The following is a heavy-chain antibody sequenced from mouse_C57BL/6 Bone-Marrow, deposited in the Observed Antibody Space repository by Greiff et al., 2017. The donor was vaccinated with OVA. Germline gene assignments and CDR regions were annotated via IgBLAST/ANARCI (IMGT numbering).Heavy chain of an antibody. CDR1: GYTFTSYW. V-gene: IGHV1-64*01. CDR3: ARRTASLAY. CDR2: IHPNSGST. J-gene: IGHJ3*01. Sequence: QVHVKQPGAELVKPGDSVKLSCKASGYTFTSYWMHWVKQRPGQGLEWIGMIHPNSGSTNYNEKFKSKATLTVDQSSSTAYMQLSSLTSEDSAVYYCARRTASLAYWGQGTLVTVSA. D-gene: IGHD3-1*01.